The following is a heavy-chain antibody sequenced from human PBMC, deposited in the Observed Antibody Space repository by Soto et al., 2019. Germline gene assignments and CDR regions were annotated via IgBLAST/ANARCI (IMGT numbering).Heavy chain of an antibody. D-gene: IGHD3-16*01. J-gene: IGHJ4*02. Sequence: GGSLRPSCAASGFNLNTYGNYWVRQAPGKGLQWVAQILYDGSKKHYADSVRGRFTITRDNSTNTVYLQMDSLRVDDTAMYYCVRDLALMADYWGQGTMVTVYS. CDR3: VRDLALMADY. V-gene: IGHV3-30*03. CDR2: ILYDGSKK. CDR1: GFNLNTYG.